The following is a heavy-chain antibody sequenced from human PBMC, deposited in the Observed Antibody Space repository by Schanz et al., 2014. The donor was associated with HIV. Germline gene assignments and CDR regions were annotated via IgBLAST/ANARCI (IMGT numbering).Heavy chain of an antibody. V-gene: IGHV3-21*06. D-gene: IGHD5-18*01. CDR3: AVLWIQPPFYY. J-gene: IGHJ4*02. CDR2: XXXXXKDR. CDR1: GLTGSDYS. Sequence: VQLVESGGGVVQPGRSLRLSCAASGLTGSDYSMHWVRKEGGNGGEGXXXXXXXXKDRVYADSVKGRFTISRDXXKXXXXLHMNSLRAEDTAVYFCAVLWIQPPFYYWGQGTLVTVSS.